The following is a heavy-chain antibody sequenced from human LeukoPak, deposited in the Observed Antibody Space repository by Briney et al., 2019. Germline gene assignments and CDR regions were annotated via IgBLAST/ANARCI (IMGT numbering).Heavy chain of an antibody. CDR3: ARDQYSSYDYYYYGMDV. CDR2: ISSSGSTI. D-gene: IGHD5-12*01. J-gene: IGHJ6*02. Sequence: PGGSLRLSCAASGFTFSSYEMNWVRQAPGKGLEWVSYISSSGSTIYYADSVKGRFTISRDNAKNSLYLQMNSLRAEDTAVYYCARDQYSSYDYYYYGMDVWGQGTTVTVSS. CDR1: GFTFSSYE. V-gene: IGHV3-48*03.